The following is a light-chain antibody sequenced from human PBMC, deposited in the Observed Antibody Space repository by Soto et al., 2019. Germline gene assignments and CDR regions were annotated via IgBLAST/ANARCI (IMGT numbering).Light chain of an antibody. CDR2: KAS. Sequence: DIQMTQSPSTLSASVGDRVTITCRASQSINNWLAWYQQKPWKAPKVLIYKASGLESGVPSRFGGSGSGAEFTHTIRSLQSDDFATYYCQQYESYPWTFGQGTKVEIK. CDR1: QSINNW. CDR3: QQYESYPWT. V-gene: IGKV1-5*03. J-gene: IGKJ1*01.